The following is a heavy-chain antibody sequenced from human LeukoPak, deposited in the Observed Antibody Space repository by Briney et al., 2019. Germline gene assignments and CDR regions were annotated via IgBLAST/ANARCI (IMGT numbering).Heavy chain of an antibody. V-gene: IGHV5-51*01. CDR1: GYSFTTYW. Sequence: GESLKISCQVSGYSFTTYWFGWVRQTPEKGLEWMGIIHPRGSDTTYGPSFQGHVIISADQSIKTAYLEWTSLRASDTAMYFCTRGFDSGGWFYWGQGTLVIVSS. CDR3: TRGFDSGGWFY. D-gene: IGHD6-19*01. J-gene: IGHJ4*02. CDR2: IHPRGSDT.